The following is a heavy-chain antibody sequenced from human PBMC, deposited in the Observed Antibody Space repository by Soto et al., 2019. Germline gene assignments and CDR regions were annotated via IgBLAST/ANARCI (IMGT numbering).Heavy chain of an antibody. J-gene: IGHJ4*02. D-gene: IGHD3-10*01. Sequence: GGALRLSCAPSGFPFSSYSMRWVRQAPGKGLEWVSAISGSGGSTYYADSVKGRFTISRDNSKNTLYLQMNSLRAEDTAVYYCAKRGSGSYFDYWGQGTLVTVSS. CDR3: AKRGSGSYFDY. V-gene: IGHV3-23*01. CDR2: ISGSGGST. CDR1: GFPFSSYS.